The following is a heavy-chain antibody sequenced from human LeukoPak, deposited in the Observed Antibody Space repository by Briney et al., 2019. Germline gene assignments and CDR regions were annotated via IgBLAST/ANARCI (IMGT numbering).Heavy chain of an antibody. CDR2: IYSGGST. V-gene: IGHV3-53*05. J-gene: IGHJ4*02. CDR1: GFTVSSNY. CDR3: ARALDEGARFDY. Sequence: GGSLRLSCAASGFTVSSNYMGWVRQAPGKGLEWVSVIYSGGSTYYADSVKGRFTISRDDSKNTLYLQMNSLRPEDTAVYYCARALDEGARFDYWGQGTLVTVSS.